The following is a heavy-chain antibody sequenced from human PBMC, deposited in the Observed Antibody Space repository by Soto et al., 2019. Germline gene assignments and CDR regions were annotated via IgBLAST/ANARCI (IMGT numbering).Heavy chain of an antibody. D-gene: IGHD5-18*01. J-gene: IGHJ4*02. Sequence: EVQLLESGGKLVQPGGSLTLSCAASGFTFSTYAMAWVRQAPGKGLEWVSGVSASGLNTDYADPMKGRFYISRDNSKNTVSLHMNSLRAEDTAVYYCAKARPRRTSGYGLDYWGQGTPVTVSS. CDR1: GFTFSTYA. CDR3: AKARPRRTSGYGLDY. CDR2: VSASGLNT. V-gene: IGHV3-23*01.